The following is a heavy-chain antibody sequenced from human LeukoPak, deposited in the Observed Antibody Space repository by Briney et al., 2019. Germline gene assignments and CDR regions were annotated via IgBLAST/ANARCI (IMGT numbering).Heavy chain of an antibody. V-gene: IGHV3-48*03. CDR2: ISSSGSTI. CDR3: ARDFLYYGSGSYNGFDP. CDR1: GFTFSSYE. J-gene: IGHJ5*02. Sequence: GGSLRLSCAASGFTFSSYEMNWVRQAPGKGLEGVSYISSSGSTIYYADSVKGRFTISRDNAKKSLYLQMNSLRAEDTAVYYCARDFLYYGSGSYNGFDPWGQGTLVTVSS. D-gene: IGHD3-10*01.